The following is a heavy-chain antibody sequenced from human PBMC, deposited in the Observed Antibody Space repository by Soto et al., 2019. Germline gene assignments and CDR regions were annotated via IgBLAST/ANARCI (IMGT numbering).Heavy chain of an antibody. V-gene: IGHV1-69*13. CDR1: GGTFSSYA. CDR3: ARDVGYSYGSRAIFYY. Sequence: SVKVSCKASGGTFSSYAISWVRQAPGQGLEWMGGIIPIFGTANYAQKFQGRVTITADESTSTAYMELSSLRSEDTAVYYCARDVGYSYGSRAIFYYWGQGTLVTVSS. J-gene: IGHJ4*02. D-gene: IGHD5-18*01. CDR2: IIPIFGTA.